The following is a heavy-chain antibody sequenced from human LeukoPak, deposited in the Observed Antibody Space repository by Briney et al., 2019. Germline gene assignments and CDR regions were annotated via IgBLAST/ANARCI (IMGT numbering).Heavy chain of an antibody. Sequence: GESLKISCQGSGYSFTSYWIGWVRQMPGKGLEWMGIIYPGDSDTRYSPSFQGQVTISADKSISTAYLQWSSLKASDTAIYFCARRKAYDILTGYYNPFDYWGQGTLVTVSS. V-gene: IGHV5-51*01. CDR1: GYSFTSYW. J-gene: IGHJ4*02. D-gene: IGHD3-9*01. CDR3: ARRKAYDILTGYYNPFDY. CDR2: IYPGDSDT.